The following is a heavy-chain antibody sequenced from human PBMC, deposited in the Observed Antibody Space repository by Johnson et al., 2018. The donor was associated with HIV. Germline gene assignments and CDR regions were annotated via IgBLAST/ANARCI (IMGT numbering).Heavy chain of an antibody. CDR2: IYVGGNT. V-gene: IGHV3-53*01. D-gene: IGHD3-22*01. CDR3: ARAYYDSRGYYPHAFHV. CDR1: GFSVSGNY. Sequence: VHLVESGGGLIQPGGSLRVSCAASGFSVSGNYMSWVRQAPGKGLEWVSSIYVGGNTYSADSVKGRFTIPRDNSEHTLYLQMNRLRAEDTAVYYCARAYYDSRGYYPHAFHVWGQGTVVTVSS. J-gene: IGHJ3*01.